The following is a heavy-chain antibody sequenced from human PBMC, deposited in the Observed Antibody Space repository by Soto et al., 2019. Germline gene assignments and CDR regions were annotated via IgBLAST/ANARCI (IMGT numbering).Heavy chain of an antibody. D-gene: IGHD3-22*01. CDR2: IYYSGST. V-gene: IGHV4-39*01. J-gene: IGHJ3*02. CDR1: GGSISSSSYY. Sequence: SETLSLTCTVSGGSISSSSYYWGWIRQPPGKGLEWIGSIYYSGSTYYNPSLKSRVTISVDTSKNQFSLKLSSVTAADTAVYYCARPGDDSSGYFAFDIWGQGTMVTV. CDR3: ARPGDDSSGYFAFDI.